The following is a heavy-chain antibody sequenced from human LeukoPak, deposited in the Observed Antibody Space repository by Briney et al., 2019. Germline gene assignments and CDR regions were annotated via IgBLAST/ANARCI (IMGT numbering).Heavy chain of an antibody. CDR1: GFTVSSNY. J-gene: IGHJ4*02. Sequence: GGSLRLSCAASGFTVSSNYMSWVRQAPGKGLEWVSVIYSGGSTYYADSVKGRFTISRDNSKNTLYLQMNSLRAEDTALYHCARGLAVPAAILSDYYFDYWGQGTLVTVSS. CDR3: ARGLAVPAAILSDYYFDY. D-gene: IGHD2-2*02. CDR2: IYSGGST. V-gene: IGHV3-66*01.